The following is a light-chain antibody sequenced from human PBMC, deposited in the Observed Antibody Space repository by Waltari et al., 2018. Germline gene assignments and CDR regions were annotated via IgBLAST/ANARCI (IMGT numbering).Light chain of an antibody. Sequence: QSVLTQPPSVSGAPGQRVTISCTGSSSNIGAGYDVHWYQQLPGTAPKPLISGNSNRPSGVPDRFSGSKSGTSASLAITGLQAEDEADYYCQSYDSSLVVFGGGTKLTVL. J-gene: IGLJ2*01. CDR1: SSNIGAGYD. CDR2: GNS. V-gene: IGLV1-40*01. CDR3: QSYDSSLVV.